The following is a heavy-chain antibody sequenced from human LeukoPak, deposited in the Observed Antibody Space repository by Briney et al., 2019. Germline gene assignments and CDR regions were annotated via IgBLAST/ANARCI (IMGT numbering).Heavy chain of an antibody. CDR2: ISGSGGST. Sequence: PGGSLRLSCAASGFTFSRYAMSWVRQAPGEGLEWVSAISGSGGSTYYADSVKGRFTISRDNSKNTLYLQMNSLRAEDTAVYYCAKAYYYDSSGYYSPYWGQGTLVTVSS. CDR3: AKAYYYDSSGYYSPY. D-gene: IGHD3-22*01. V-gene: IGHV3-23*01. J-gene: IGHJ4*02. CDR1: GFTFSRYA.